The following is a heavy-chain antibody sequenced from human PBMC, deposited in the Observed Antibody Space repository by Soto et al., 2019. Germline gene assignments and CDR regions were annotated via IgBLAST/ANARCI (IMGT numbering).Heavy chain of an antibody. CDR2: ISSSSSYI. J-gene: IGHJ3*02. CDR1: GFTFSSYS. D-gene: IGHD6-6*01. Sequence: EVQLVESGGGLVKPGGSLSLSCAASGFTFSSYSMNWVRQAPGKWLECVSSISSSSSYIYYADSVKGRFTISRDNAKNSLYLHMNSLRADDTAVYYCASIQLGYDAFDICGQVTMVTVSS. CDR3: ASIQLGYDAFDI. V-gene: IGHV3-21*01.